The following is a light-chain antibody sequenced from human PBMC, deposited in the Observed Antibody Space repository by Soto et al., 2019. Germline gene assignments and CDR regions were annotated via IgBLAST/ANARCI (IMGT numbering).Light chain of an antibody. J-gene: IGKJ4*01. V-gene: IGKV1-5*03. CDR2: KAS. Sequence: DIQMTQSPSTLSASVGDRVTITCRASQRISSWLAWCQQKPGKAPKFLMYKASTLESGVPSRFSGSGSGTEFTLTISSLQPDDFATYYCQQYNSYPRTFGGGTKVEIK. CDR1: QRISSW. CDR3: QQYNSYPRT.